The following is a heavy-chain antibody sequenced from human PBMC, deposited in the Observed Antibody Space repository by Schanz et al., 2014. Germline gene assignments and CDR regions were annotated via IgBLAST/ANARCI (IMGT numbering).Heavy chain of an antibody. J-gene: IGHJ4*02. Sequence: EVQLVESGGGLVQPGGSLRLSCAASGFTFSSYCINWVRQAPGKGLEWVANINQDGSEKYYVDSVKGRFTISRDNAKNSLYLQMNGLRAEDTAVFYCARGVRIDSWGQGTLVTVSS. V-gene: IGHV3-7*01. CDR1: GFTFSSYC. D-gene: IGHD3-3*01. CDR3: ARGVRIDS. CDR2: INQDGSEK.